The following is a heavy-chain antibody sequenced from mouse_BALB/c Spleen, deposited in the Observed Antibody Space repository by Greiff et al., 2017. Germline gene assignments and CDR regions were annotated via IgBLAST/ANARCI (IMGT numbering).Heavy chain of an antibody. CDR2: ISNGGGST. Sequence: EVNLVESGGGLVQPGGSLKLSCAASGFTFSSYTMSWVRQTPEKRLEWVAYISNGGGSTYYPDTVKGRFTISRDNAKNTLYLQMSSLKSEDTAMYYCARHGLGGFAYWGQGTLVTVSA. CDR1: GFTFSSYT. D-gene: IGHD2-4*01. CDR3: ARHGLGGFAY. V-gene: IGHV5-12-2*01. J-gene: IGHJ3*01.